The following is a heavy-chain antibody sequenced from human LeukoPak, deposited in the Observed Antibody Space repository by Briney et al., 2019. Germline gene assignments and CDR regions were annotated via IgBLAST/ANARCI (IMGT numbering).Heavy chain of an antibody. CDR1: GLSFDRFG. CDR3: AKDHGGNSWYYFDY. D-gene: IGHD4-23*01. CDR2: IWYDGGNK. J-gene: IGHJ4*02. V-gene: IGHV3-30*02. Sequence: GGSLRLSCAASGLSFDRFGMSWVRQAPGKGLEWVSFIWYDGGNKYYADSVKGRFTISRDNSKNTVYLQMDNLRAEDTAVYYCAKDHGGNSWYYFDYWGQGTLVTVSS.